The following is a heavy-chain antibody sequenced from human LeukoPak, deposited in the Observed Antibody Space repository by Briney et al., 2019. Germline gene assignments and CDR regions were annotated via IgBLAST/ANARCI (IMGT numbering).Heavy chain of an antibody. CDR3: ARRNRSPVDF. CDR1: GYTFTSYD. CDR2: VNPNSGAT. D-gene: IGHD3/OR15-3a*01. Sequence: ASVKVSCKASGYTFTSYDINWVRQATGQGLEWMGWVNPNSGATDYAQQFQGRVTMTTNTSISTSYMELTGLRSDDTAVYYCARRNRSPVDFWGQGSLVPVSS. V-gene: IGHV1-8*01. J-gene: IGHJ4*02.